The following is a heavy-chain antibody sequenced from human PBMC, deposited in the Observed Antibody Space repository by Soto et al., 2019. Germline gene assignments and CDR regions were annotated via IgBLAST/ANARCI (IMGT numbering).Heavy chain of an antibody. Sequence: ASVKVSCKASGYIFTSYCLHWVRQAPGQGLEWMGWINPFDGSRMFAQSFQGRVTFTRDTSTSTVYMELSGLRSDDTAVYYCSRVDPGETSPFDHWGQGTLVTVSS. CDR2: INPFDGSR. CDR1: GYIFTSYC. J-gene: IGHJ4*02. CDR3: SRVDPGETSPFDH. V-gene: IGHV1-46*03. D-gene: IGHD3-10*01.